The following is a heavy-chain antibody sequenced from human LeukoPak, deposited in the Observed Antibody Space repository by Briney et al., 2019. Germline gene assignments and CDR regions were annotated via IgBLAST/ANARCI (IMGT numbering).Heavy chain of an antibody. Sequence: ASVKVSCKASGYTFTSYDINWVRQATGQGLEWMGWMNPNSGNTGYAQKFQGRVAMTRNTSISTAYMELSSLRSEDTAVYYCARGEGGHYYYYMDVWGKGTTVTISS. V-gene: IGHV1-8*01. J-gene: IGHJ6*03. CDR2: MNPNSGNT. CDR1: GYTFTSYD. D-gene: IGHD2-15*01. CDR3: ARGEGGHYYYYMDV.